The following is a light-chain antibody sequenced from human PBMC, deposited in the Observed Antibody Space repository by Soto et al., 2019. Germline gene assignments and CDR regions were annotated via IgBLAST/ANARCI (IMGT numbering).Light chain of an antibody. Sequence: NFMLTQPHSVAESPGKTVTSSCSDNSHTVANYVQWYQRRPGNAPTTVSYENNQRPSGVPDRFSGSGSIDSSSNSAFLTISELQTQDEAEHYCQSYAARGYVFANGTKVTVL. CDR3: QSYAARGYV. CDR2: ENN. CDR1: SHTVANY. J-gene: IGLJ1*01. V-gene: IGLV6-57*02.